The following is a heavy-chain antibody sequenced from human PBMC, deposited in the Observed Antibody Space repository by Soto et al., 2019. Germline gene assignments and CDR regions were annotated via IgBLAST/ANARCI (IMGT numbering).Heavy chain of an antibody. J-gene: IGHJ6*01. V-gene: IGHV2-5*02. Sequence: QITLKESGPTLVKPTQTLTLTCTFSGFSLNTRGVGVGWIRQPPGKALEWLALIYWDDDKRYSPSLKARLTTTTDTSEHQVVITMTNKDPVDTATYYSAHSVHWVGGGGGSIDVRGQGTTVTVSA. CDR2: IYWDDDK. CDR3: AHSVHWVGGGGGSIDV. CDR1: GFSLNTRGVG. D-gene: IGHD1-26*01.